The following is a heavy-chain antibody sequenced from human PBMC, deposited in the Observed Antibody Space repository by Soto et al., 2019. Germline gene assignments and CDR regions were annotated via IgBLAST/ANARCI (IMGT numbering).Heavy chain of an antibody. D-gene: IGHD3-3*02. V-gene: IGHV4-34*01. Sequence: SWISKQKGKGLEWIGEINHGGSTNYNPSLKSRVTISVDTSKNQFSLKLSSVTAADTAVYYCARDFNFIFDHHADMICSFGLCGQAT. CDR3: ARDFNFIFDHHADMICSFGL. CDR2: INHGGST. J-gene: IGHJ5*02.